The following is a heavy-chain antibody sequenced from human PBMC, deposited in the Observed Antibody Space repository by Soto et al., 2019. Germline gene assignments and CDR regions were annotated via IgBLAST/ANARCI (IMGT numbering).Heavy chain of an antibody. V-gene: IGHV1-69*06. Sequence: QVQLVQSGAEVKMPGSSVKVSCTASGGTFDTYALSWVRQAPGQGLEWLGGIIPIFTKPTYARKFQGRITITADKSTTTVYLDLSSLISDDTAVYYCARTGDIVVVGDFYYGMDVWGQGTTVIVSS. J-gene: IGHJ6*02. D-gene: IGHD2-2*01. CDR1: GGTFDTYA. CDR3: ARTGDIVVVGDFYYGMDV. CDR2: IIPIFTKP.